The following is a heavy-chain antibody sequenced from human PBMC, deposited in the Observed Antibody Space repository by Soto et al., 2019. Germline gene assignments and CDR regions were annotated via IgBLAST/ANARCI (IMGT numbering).Heavy chain of an antibody. D-gene: IGHD1-26*01. CDR2: IAYDGTIK. CDR3: AREKIKGAPDYLDS. J-gene: IGHJ4*02. Sequence: QEQLVESGGDVVQPGRSLTLSCAASGFTFSANAMHGVRQAPGKGLEWVAVIAYDGTIKIYRDSVKGRFTISRDDSKSTLYLPMNSLRPEDTAVYYCAREKIKGAPDYLDSWGQGTLVTVSS. CDR1: GFTFSANA. V-gene: IGHV3-30-3*01.